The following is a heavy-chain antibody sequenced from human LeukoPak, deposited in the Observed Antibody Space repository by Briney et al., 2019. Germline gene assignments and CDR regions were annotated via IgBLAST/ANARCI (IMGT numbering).Heavy chain of an antibody. D-gene: IGHD3-10*01. CDR3: ARDSAEHGSGSFDY. CDR1: GGSISSSSYY. Sequence: PSETLSLTCTVSGGSISSSSYYWGWIRQPPGKGLEWIGSIYYSGSTSYNPSLKSRLTISVDRSKNQFSLKLNSVTAADTAVYYCARDSAEHGSGSFDYWGQGTLVIVST. CDR2: IYYSGST. J-gene: IGHJ4*02. V-gene: IGHV4-39*07.